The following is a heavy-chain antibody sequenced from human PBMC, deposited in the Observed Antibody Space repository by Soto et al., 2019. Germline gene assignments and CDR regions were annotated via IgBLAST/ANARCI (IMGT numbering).Heavy chain of an antibody. V-gene: IGHV4-59*08. CDR2: IYYSGST. CDR1: GCSISSYY. J-gene: IGHJ4*02. D-gene: IGHD6-13*01. CDR3: ARQGTYSSSWFSFDY. Sequence: PSETLSLTCTFSGCSISSYYWSWIRQPPGKGLEWIGYIYYSGSTNYNPSLKSRVTISVDTSKNQFSLKLSSVTAADTAVYYCARQGTYSSSWFSFDYWGQGTLVTVSS.